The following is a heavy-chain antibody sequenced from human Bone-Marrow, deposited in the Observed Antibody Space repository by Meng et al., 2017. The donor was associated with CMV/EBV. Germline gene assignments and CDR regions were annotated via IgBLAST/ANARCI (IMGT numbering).Heavy chain of an antibody. Sequence: SETLSLTCTVSGGSISSGGYYWSWIRQHPGKGLEWIGYIYYSGSTYYNPSLKSRVTISVDTSKNQFSLKLSSVTAADTAVYYCARVKGAGSEEAFDIWGQGTMVTVSS. V-gene: IGHV4-31*03. CDR2: IYYSGST. CDR3: ARVKGAGSEEAFDI. D-gene: IGHD6-25*01. CDR1: GGSISSGGYY. J-gene: IGHJ3*02.